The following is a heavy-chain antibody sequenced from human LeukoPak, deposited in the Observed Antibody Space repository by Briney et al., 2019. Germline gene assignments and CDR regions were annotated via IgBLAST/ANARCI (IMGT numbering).Heavy chain of an antibody. CDR3: ARWAGVGAKYYFDY. CDR1: GGAISGYY. D-gene: IGHD1-26*01. CDR2: IYRSGST. J-gene: IGHJ4*02. Sequence: SETLSLTCTVSGGAISGYYWNWIRQPPGKGLEWIGEIYRSGSTNYNPSLKSRVTISVDKSKNQFSLKLSSVTAADTAVYYCARWAGVGAKYYFDYWGQGTLVTVSS. V-gene: IGHV4-59*12.